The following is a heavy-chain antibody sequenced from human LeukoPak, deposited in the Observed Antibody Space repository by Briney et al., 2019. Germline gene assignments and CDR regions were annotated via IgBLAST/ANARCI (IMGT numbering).Heavy chain of an antibody. J-gene: IGHJ4*02. D-gene: IGHD2-2*01. CDR3: ARDRYCSSSCCYPFDY. CDR1: GFTFSSYT. CDR2: ISSSSYI. V-gene: IGHV3-21*01. Sequence: GGSLRLSCAASGFTFSSYTMNWVRQAPGKGLEWVSSISSSSYIYYADSVKGRFTISRDNAKNSLYLQMNSLRAEDTAVYYCARDRYCSSSCCYPFDYWGQGTLVTVSS.